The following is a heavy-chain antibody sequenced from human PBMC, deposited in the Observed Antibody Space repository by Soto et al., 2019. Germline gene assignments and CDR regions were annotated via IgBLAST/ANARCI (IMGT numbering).Heavy chain of an antibody. V-gene: IGHV3-33*01. CDR3: ARDGAGVVSAWCDYYYGMDV. D-gene: IGHD3-3*01. J-gene: IGHJ6*02. Sequence: QVQLVESGGGVVQPGRSLRLSCAASGFTFSSYGMHWVRQAPGKGLEWVAVIWYDGSNKYYADSVKGRFTISRDNSKNTLYLQMNSLRAEETAVYYCARDGAGVVSAWCDYYYGMDVWGQGTTVTVSS. CDR2: IWYDGSNK. CDR1: GFTFSSYG.